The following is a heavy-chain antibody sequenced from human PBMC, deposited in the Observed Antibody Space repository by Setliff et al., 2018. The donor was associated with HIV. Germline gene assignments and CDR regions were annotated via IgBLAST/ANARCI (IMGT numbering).Heavy chain of an antibody. Sequence: SETLSLTCTVSGGSISPYYWSWIRQPPGRGLEWIGHIYISGSTNYNPSLKSRVSISVDTSKNQFSLKLNSVTAADTAVYYCAREGYYGSRGWFAPWGQGTLVTVSS. D-gene: IGHD3-10*01. CDR2: IYISGST. CDR1: GGSISPYY. CDR3: AREGYYGSRGWFAP. V-gene: IGHV4-4*09. J-gene: IGHJ5*02.